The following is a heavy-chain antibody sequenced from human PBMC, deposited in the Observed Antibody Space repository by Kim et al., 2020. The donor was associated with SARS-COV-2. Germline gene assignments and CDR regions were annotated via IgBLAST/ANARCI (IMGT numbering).Heavy chain of an antibody. V-gene: IGHV3-30-3*01. CDR2: LSSDESNE. CDR1: GFTFSHNT. J-gene: IGHJ4*02. D-gene: IGHD1-1*01. Sequence: GGSLRLSCAASGFTFSHNTLHWVRQAPGRGLEWVALLSSDESNEYYADSVKGRFTISRDNAKNTLFLQMNDLKTEDTALYFCATLEYYFDYWGQGTLVA. CDR3: ATLEYYFDY.